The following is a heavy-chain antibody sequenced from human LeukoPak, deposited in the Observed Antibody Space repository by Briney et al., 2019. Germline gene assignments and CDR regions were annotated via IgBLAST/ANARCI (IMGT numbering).Heavy chain of an antibody. V-gene: IGHV3-21*01. CDR2: ISSSSSYI. CDR1: GFTFDDYG. D-gene: IGHD3-10*01. Sequence: GGSLRLSCAASGFTFDDYGMSWVRQAPGKGLEWVSSISSSSSYIYYADSVKGRFTISRDNAKNSLYLQMNSLRAEDTAVYYCARDSPVPYYYGSGSYYRGGSYYYYYYMDVWGKGTTVTISS. J-gene: IGHJ6*03. CDR3: ARDSPVPYYYGSGSYYRGGSYYYYYYMDV.